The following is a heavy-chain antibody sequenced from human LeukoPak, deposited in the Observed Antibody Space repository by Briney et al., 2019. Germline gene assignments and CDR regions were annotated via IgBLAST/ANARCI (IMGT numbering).Heavy chain of an antibody. J-gene: IGHJ3*02. CDR2: FDPEDGET. CDR3: ATDQDYDFWSGRFQGASDI. D-gene: IGHD3-3*01. CDR1: GYTLTELS. Sequence: ASVKVSCKVSGYTLTELSMHWLRQAPGKGLEWMGGFDPEDGETIYAQKFQGRVTMTEDTSTDTAYMELSSLRSEDTAVYYCATDQDYDFWSGRFQGASDIWGQGTMVTVSS. V-gene: IGHV1-24*01.